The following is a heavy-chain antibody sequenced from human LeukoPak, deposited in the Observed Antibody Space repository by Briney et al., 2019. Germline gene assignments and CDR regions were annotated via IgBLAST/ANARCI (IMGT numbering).Heavy chain of an antibody. Sequence: PGGSLRLSCAASGFTFSSYSMNWVRQAPGKGVEWVSSISSSSSYIYYADSVKGRFTISRDNAKNSLYLQMNSLRAEDTAVYYCASGEDSSRWYYFDYWGQGTLVTVSS. CDR3: ASGEDSSRWYYFDY. V-gene: IGHV3-21*01. J-gene: IGHJ4*02. CDR2: ISSSSSYI. D-gene: IGHD6-19*01. CDR1: GFTFSSYS.